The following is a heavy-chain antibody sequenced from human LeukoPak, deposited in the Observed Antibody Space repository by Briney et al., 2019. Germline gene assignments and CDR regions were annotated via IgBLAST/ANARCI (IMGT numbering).Heavy chain of an antibody. CDR1: GFTFSSYS. CDR3: ATIAVAGQDD. Sequence: RAGGSLRLSCAASGFTFSSYSMNWVRQAPGKGLEWVSSISSSSSYIYYADSVKGRFTISRDNAKNSLYLQMNSLRAEDTAVCYCATIAVAGQDDWGQGTLVTVSS. CDR2: ISSSSSYI. D-gene: IGHD6-19*01. V-gene: IGHV3-21*06. J-gene: IGHJ4*02.